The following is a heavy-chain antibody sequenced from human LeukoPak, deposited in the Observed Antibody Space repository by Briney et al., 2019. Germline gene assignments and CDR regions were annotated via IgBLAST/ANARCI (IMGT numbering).Heavy chain of an antibody. CDR2: IDWDDDK. V-gene: IGHV2-70*11. J-gene: IGHJ3*02. CDR1: GFSLSTSGMC. CDR3: ARDYYDSSGYSNDAFDI. Sequence: SGPTLVNPTQTLTLTCTFSGFSLSTSGMCVSWIRQPPGKALEWLARIDWDDDKYYSTSLKTRLTISKDTSKNQVVLTMTNMDPVDTAMYYCARDYYDSSGYSNDAFDIWGQGTMVTVSS. D-gene: IGHD3-22*01.